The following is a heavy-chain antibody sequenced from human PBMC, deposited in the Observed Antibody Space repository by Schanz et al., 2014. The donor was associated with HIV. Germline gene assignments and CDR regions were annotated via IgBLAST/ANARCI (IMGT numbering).Heavy chain of an antibody. Sequence: QLQLQESGPGLVKPSETLSLTCSVSGGFISSNSYYWGWIRQPPGKGLEWIGTIYYSGSTYYNPSLKRREKIPVDPSEKKCDGRVGSGTAADTAVYYCARVGGEGRQVVQDYYYYYGMDIWGQGTTVTVSS. J-gene: IGHJ6*02. V-gene: IGHV4-39*01. CDR2: IYYSGST. D-gene: IGHD6-13*01. CDR3: ARVGGEGRQVVQDYYYYYGMDI. CDR1: GGFISSNSYY.